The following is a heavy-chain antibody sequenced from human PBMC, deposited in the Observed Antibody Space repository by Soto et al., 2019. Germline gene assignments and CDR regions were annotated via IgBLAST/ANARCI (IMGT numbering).Heavy chain of an antibody. D-gene: IGHD6-6*01. CDR3: ARGSPQYRSSSFDY. CDR1: GYTFTHLA. CDR2: IDTYNGDT. V-gene: IGHV1-18*04. Sequence: QVQLVQSGTEVKEPGASVKVSCKASGYTFTHLAINWVRQAPGQGLEWLGWIDTYNGDTNYAPKLLGRVTLTADTSTSTAYMELRSLRSDDTAVFYCARGSPQYRSSSFDYWGQGTLVTV. J-gene: IGHJ4*02.